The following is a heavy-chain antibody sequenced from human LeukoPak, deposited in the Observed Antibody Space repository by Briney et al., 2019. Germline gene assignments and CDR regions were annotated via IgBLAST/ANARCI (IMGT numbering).Heavy chain of an antibody. D-gene: IGHD3-22*01. V-gene: IGHV3-48*03. Sequence: GGALRLSCAGSGFAFSSYEMDWVRQAPGEGVEGVSDISSSGSTIYYADSVKGRFTICRDNAKNSLYLQMNSLRADDTAVYYCARGTYYYDSSGYPEEFDPWGQGPLVPVSS. J-gene: IGHJ5*02. CDR1: GFAFSSYE. CDR2: ISSSGSTI. CDR3: ARGTYYYDSSGYPEEFDP.